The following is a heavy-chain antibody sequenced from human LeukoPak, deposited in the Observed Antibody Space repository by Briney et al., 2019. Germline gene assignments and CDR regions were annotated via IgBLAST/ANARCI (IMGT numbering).Heavy chain of an antibody. D-gene: IGHD5-24*01. J-gene: IGHJ4*02. Sequence: LSLTCTVSGGSISSGGYYWSWIRQAPGKGLEWVSYISSSGSAIYYADSVKGRFTISRDNAKNSLYLQMNSLRAEDTAVYYCAKDIMVKVETATIVDYWGQGTLVTVSS. V-gene: IGHV3-11*01. CDR2: ISSSGSAI. CDR1: GGSISSGGYY. CDR3: AKDIMVKVETATIVDY.